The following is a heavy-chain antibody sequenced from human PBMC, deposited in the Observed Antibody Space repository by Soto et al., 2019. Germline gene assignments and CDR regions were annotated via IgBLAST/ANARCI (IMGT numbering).Heavy chain of an antibody. CDR3: AKDRHYGSGTYSDSYLDY. CDR2: ISGSGGTT. J-gene: IGHJ4*02. Sequence: EVQLLESGGGLVQPGGSLRLSCGGSGFTFNSYAMTWVRQAPGKGREWVSDISGSGGTTYYANSVKCLFTISRDQSKDTLYLQMNSLRAEDTAIYSCAKDRHYGSGTYSDSYLDYWGQGTLVTVSS. V-gene: IGHV3-23*01. CDR1: GFTFNSYA. D-gene: IGHD3-10*01.